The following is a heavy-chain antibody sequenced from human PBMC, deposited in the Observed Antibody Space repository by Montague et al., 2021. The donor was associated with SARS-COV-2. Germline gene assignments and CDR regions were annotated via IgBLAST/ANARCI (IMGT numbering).Heavy chain of an antibody. D-gene: IGHD6-13*01. CDR1: GYSFTSHF. CDR2: INPSGGST. CDR3: ARVMYTSSWERASDI. Sequence: SVKVSYKASGYSFTSHFMHWVRQAPGQGLEWMGMINPSGGSTSYAQKFQGRVTMTRDTSTSTVYMELSSLRSDDTAVYYCARVMYTSSWERASDIWGQGTMVTVSS. J-gene: IGHJ3*02. V-gene: IGHV1-46*01.